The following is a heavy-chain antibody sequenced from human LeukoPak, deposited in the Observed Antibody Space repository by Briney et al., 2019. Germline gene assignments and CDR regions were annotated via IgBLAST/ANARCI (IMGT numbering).Heavy chain of an antibody. CDR2: IIPIFGTA. J-gene: IGHJ4*02. CDR3: ARGAGSGWYTGGLLDY. V-gene: IGHV1-69*13. Sequence: ASVKVSCKASGGTFSSYAISWVRQAPGQGLEWMGGIIPIFGTANYAQKFQGRVTITADESTSTAYMELSSLRSEDTAVYYCARGAGSGWYTGGLLDYWGQGTLVTVSS. CDR1: GGTFSSYA. D-gene: IGHD6-19*01.